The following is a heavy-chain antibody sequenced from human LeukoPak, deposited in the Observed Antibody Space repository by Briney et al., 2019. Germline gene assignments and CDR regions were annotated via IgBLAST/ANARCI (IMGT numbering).Heavy chain of an antibody. CDR3: ARGGTYTLIPH. Sequence: GGSLRLSCAASGFTFSNYWMSWVRRTPGKGLEWVANIKQDGSEKHYVDSVKGRFTISRGNAKNSLYLQMNSLRAEDTAIYYCARGGTYTLIPHGGQGSLVTVSS. V-gene: IGHV3-7*01. CDR1: GFTFSNYW. CDR2: IKQDGSEK. D-gene: IGHD1-1*01. J-gene: IGHJ4*02.